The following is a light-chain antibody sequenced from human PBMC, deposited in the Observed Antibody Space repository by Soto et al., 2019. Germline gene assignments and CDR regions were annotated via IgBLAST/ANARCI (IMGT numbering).Light chain of an antibody. CDR1: QSISRY. J-gene: IGKJ5*01. CDR2: VAS. CDR3: QQSYGNPIT. V-gene: IGKV1-39*01. Sequence: DIQMTESPSSLSASLGDRVYINCRASQSISRYLNWYQQKTGKAPNILIYVASSLQSEVPSRFSGSGSGTDFTLTITSLQPEDFETYYCQQSYGNPITFGQGTRLEI.